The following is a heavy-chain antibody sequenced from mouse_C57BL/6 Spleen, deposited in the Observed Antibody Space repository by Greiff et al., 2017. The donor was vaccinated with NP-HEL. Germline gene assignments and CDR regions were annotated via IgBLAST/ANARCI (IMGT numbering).Heavy chain of an antibody. V-gene: IGHV1-19*01. CDR3: ARRNYGSSSYAMDY. Sequence: EVQLQESGPVLVKPGASVKMSCKASGYTFTDYYMNWVKQSHGKSLEWIGVINPYNGGTSYNQKFKGKATLTVDKSSSTAYMELNSLTSEDSAVYYCARRNYGSSSYAMDYWGRGTSVTVSS. J-gene: IGHJ4*01. CDR2: INPYNGGT. D-gene: IGHD1-1*01. CDR1: GYTFTDYY.